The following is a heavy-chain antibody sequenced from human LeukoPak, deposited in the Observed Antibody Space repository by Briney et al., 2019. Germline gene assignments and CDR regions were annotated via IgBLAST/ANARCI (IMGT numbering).Heavy chain of an antibody. V-gene: IGHV3-9*01. J-gene: IGHJ4*02. CDR1: GFTFDDYA. CDR3: AKVPGY. Sequence: PGGSLRLSCAASGFTFDDYAMHWVRQAPGKGLEWVSGISWNSGSIGYADSVKGRFTISRDNAKNSLYLQMNSLRAEDTALYYCAKVPGYWSQGTLVTVSS. CDR2: ISWNSGSI.